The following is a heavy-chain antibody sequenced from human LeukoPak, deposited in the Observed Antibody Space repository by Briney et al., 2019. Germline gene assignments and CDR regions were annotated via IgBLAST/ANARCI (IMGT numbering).Heavy chain of an antibody. CDR1: GLTFSSYG. J-gene: IGHJ6*02. D-gene: IGHD2-15*01. CDR2: ISYDGSNK. Sequence: GGSLRLSCAASGLTFSSYGMHWVRQAPGKGLEWVAVISYDGSNKYYADSVKGRFTISRDNSKNTLYLQMNSLRAEDTAVYYCARGRVVAATRYLWYYYGMDVWGQGTTVTVSS. V-gene: IGHV3-30*03. CDR3: ARGRVVAATRYLWYYYGMDV.